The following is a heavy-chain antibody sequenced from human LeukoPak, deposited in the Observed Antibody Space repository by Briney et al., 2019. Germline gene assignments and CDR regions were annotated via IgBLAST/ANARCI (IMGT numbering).Heavy chain of an antibody. CDR3: AKGRYGSGSYSIDY. J-gene: IGHJ4*02. D-gene: IGHD3-10*01. CDR2: ISSSGDST. Sequence: GGSLRLSCAASGFTFSSYTMNWVRQAPGKGLEWVSGISSSGDSTYYADSVKGRFTISRDNSKNTLYLQMNSLSAEDTAVYYCAKGRYGSGSYSIDYWGQGTLVTVSS. V-gene: IGHV3-23*01. CDR1: GFTFSSYT.